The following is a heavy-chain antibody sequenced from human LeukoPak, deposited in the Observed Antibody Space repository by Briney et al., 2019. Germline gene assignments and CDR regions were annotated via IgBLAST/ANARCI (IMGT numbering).Heavy chain of an antibody. Sequence: GRSLRLSCAASGFTFSSYAMHWVRQAPGKGLEWVAVISYEGSNKYYADSVQGRFTISRDNSKNTLYLQMNSLRAEDTAVYYCARDSASGWYHANWGQGTLVTVSS. J-gene: IGHJ4*02. CDR2: ISYEGSNK. CDR1: GFTFSSYA. CDR3: ARDSASGWYHAN. V-gene: IGHV3-30*14. D-gene: IGHD6-19*01.